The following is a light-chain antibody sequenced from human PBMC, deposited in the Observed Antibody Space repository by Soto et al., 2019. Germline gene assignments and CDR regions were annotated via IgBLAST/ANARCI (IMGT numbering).Light chain of an antibody. Sequence: DVVMTQSPLSLPVTLGQPASISCKSSQSLVYSDGNTYLNWFQQRPGQSPRRLIHRISNRDSGVPDRFSGSGSGTDFTLKISRVEAEDVGVCYCMQGSHWPPGTFGQGTKVEIK. CDR3: MQGSHWPPGT. J-gene: IGKJ1*01. V-gene: IGKV2-30*01. CDR1: QSLVYSDGNTY. CDR2: RIS.